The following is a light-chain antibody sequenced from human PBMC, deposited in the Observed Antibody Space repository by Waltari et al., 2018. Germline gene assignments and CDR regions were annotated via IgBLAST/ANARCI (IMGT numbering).Light chain of an antibody. J-gene: IGKJ3*01. CDR1: QSVGDY. CDR3: QQRKGFT. CDR2: DAS. Sequence: EIVLTQSPATLSLSPGERATLSCRASQSVGDYLAWYQHKPGQAPRLLIYDASKRVTGIPARFSGSGSGTDFTLTISSLEPEDFAVYYCQQRKGFTFGPGTKVDIK. V-gene: IGKV3-11*01.